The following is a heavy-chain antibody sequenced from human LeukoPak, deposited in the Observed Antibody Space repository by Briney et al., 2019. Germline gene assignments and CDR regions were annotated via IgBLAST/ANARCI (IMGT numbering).Heavy chain of an antibody. D-gene: IGHD2-2*01. J-gene: IGHJ5*02. V-gene: IGHV3-21*01. CDR2: ISSSSSYI. CDR1: GFTFSSYS. Sequence: GGSLRLSCAASGFTFSSYSMNWVRQAPGKGLEWVSSISSSSSYIYYADSVKGRFTISRDNAKNSLYLQMNSLRAEDTAVSYCASNIVVVPAAANWFDPWGQGTLVTVSS. CDR3: ASNIVVVPAAANWFDP.